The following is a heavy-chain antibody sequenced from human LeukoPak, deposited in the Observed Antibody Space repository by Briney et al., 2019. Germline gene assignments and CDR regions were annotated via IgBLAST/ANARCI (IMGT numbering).Heavy chain of an antibody. V-gene: IGHV1-2*02. CDR3: AGGFDSSGYYYQPYYYYYMDV. CDR1: GYTFTGYY. CDR2: INPNSGGT. Sequence: GASVKVSCKASGYTFTGYYMHWMRQAPGQGLEWMGWINPNSGGTNYAQKFQGRVTMTRDTSISTAYMELSRLRSDDTAVYYCAGGFDSSGYYYQPYYYYYMDVWGKGTTVTVSS. J-gene: IGHJ6*03. D-gene: IGHD3-22*01.